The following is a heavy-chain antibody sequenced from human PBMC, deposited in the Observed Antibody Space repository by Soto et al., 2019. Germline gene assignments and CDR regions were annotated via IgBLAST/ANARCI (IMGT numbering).Heavy chain of an antibody. CDR1: GYSISSSNW. CDR2: IYYSGTT. Sequence: SETLSLTCAVSGYSISSSNWWGWIRQPPGKGLEWIGYIYYSGTTYYNPSLKSRVTMSVDTSKNQFSLKLTSVTAVDTAVYYCARAAPRYCSGGSCYSGRHYWGQGTLVTVS. J-gene: IGHJ4*02. CDR3: ARAAPRYCSGGSCYSGRHY. V-gene: IGHV4-28*03. D-gene: IGHD2-15*01.